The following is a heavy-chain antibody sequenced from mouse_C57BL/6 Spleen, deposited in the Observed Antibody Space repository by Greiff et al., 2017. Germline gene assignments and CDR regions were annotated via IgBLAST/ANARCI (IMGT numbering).Heavy chain of an antibody. CDR3: ARLKGGYGNYFDY. CDR1: GYSFTSYY. Sequence: QVQLQQSGPELVKPGASVKISCKASGYSFTSYYIHWVKQRPGQGLAWIGWIYPGSGNTKYNEKFKGKATLTADTSSSTAYMQLSSLTSEDSAVYYCARLKGGYGNYFDYWGQGTTLTVSS. J-gene: IGHJ2*01. D-gene: IGHD2-1*01. V-gene: IGHV1-66*01. CDR2: IYPGSGNT.